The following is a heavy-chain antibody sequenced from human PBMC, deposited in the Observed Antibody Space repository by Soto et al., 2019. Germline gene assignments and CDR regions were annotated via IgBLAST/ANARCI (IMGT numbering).Heavy chain of an antibody. Sequence: QVPLQESGPGLVEPSQTLSLTCNVSGDSISSGGYHWSWIRQHPGKGLEWIVYIYYSGDTYYNPSLKSRVAISVHTSKKQFSLNLSSATAADTAVYYCARLAYSSRGGQFFDYWGQGVLVTVSS. CDR2: IYYSGDT. CDR3: ARLAYSSRGGQFFDY. CDR1: GDSISSGGYH. J-gene: IGHJ4*02. V-gene: IGHV4-31*03. D-gene: IGHD6-13*01.